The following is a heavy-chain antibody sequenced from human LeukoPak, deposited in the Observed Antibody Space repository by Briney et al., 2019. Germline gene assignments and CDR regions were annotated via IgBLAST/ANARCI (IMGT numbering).Heavy chain of an antibody. CDR1: GYTFTSYG. Sequence: ASVKVSCKASGYTFTSYGIIWVRQAPGQGLEWMGWTSAYNGNTNYAQKLQGRVTMTTDTSTSTAYMELRSLRSDDTAVYYCARKGGYSYYYYMDVWGKGTTVTVSS. J-gene: IGHJ6*03. CDR2: TSAYNGNT. D-gene: IGHD5-18*01. CDR3: ARKGGYSYYYYMDV. V-gene: IGHV1-18*01.